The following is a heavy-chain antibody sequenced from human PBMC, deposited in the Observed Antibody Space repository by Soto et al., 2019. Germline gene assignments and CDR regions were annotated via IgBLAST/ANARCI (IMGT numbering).Heavy chain of an antibody. Sequence: EVQLLESGGGLVQPGGSLRLSCAASGFTFSSYAMSWVRQAPRKGLEWVSGISDSGGSTYYPDSVKGRFTISRDNSKNTLYLQMNSLRAEDTAVYYCANGCGGTCYSRIHYWGQGTLVTVSS. CDR2: ISDSGGST. CDR3: ANGCGGTCYSRIHY. CDR1: GFTFSSYA. D-gene: IGHD2-15*01. J-gene: IGHJ4*02. V-gene: IGHV3-23*01.